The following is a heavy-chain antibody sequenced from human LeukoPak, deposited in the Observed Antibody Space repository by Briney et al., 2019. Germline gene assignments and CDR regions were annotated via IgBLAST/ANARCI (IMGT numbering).Heavy chain of an antibody. V-gene: IGHV4-34*09. J-gene: IGHJ3*02. CDR3: ARVRPTVVGYDAFDI. Sequence: SETLSLTCAVYGGSFSGYYWSWIRQPPGKGLEWIGEINHSGSTNYNPSLKSRVTISVDTSKNQFSLKLSSVTAADTAVYYCARVRPTVVGYDAFDIWGQGTMVTVSS. CDR2: INHSGST. D-gene: IGHD4-23*01. CDR1: GGSFSGYY.